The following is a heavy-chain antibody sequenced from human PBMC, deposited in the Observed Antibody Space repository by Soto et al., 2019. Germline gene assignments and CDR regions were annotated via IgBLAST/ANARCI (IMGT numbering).Heavy chain of an antibody. CDR3: ARYCSGGSCYYYGMDV. D-gene: IGHD2-15*01. CDR2: ISSSSSYI. Sequence: EVQLVESGGGLVKPGGSLRLSCAASGFTFSSYSMNWVRQAPGKGLEWVSSISSSSSYIYYADSVKGRFTISRDNAKNSLYLHLNSLRAEDKAVYYCARYCSGGSCYYYGMDVLGQGTTVTVSS. V-gene: IGHV3-21*01. J-gene: IGHJ6*02. CDR1: GFTFSSYS.